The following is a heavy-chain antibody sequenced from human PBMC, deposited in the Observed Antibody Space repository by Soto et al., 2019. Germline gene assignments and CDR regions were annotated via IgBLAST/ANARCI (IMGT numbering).Heavy chain of an antibody. Sequence: VSVKVSCKASGYSFTSYGISWVRQAPGQGLEWMGWISGNSGNTGYAQKLQGRVTMTTNTSMSTAYMELRSLRSEDTAVYYCARGASYYDFWSGITGYWFDPWGQGTLVTVSS. CDR1: GYSFTSYG. D-gene: IGHD3-3*01. J-gene: IGHJ5*02. CDR3: ARGASYYDFWSGITGYWFDP. V-gene: IGHV1-18*01. CDR2: ISGNSGNT.